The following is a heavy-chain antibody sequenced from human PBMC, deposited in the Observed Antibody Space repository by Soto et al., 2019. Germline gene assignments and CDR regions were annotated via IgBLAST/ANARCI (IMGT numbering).Heavy chain of an antibody. CDR2: ISGSGGST. D-gene: IGHD6-13*01. V-gene: IGHV3-23*01. Sequence: EVQLLESGGGLVQPGGSPRLSCAASGFTFSSYAMSWVRQAPGKGLEWVSAISGSGGSTYSADSVKGRFTISRDNSKNTRYLQMNSLRAEDTAVDYCAKEIAAAGTWGWFDPWGQGTLVTVSS. CDR1: GFTFSSYA. CDR3: AKEIAAAGTWGWFDP. J-gene: IGHJ5*02.